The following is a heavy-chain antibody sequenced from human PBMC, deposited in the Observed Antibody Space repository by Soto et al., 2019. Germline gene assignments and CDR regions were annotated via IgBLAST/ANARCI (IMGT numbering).Heavy chain of an antibody. J-gene: IGHJ4*02. CDR1: VFTFSSYA. CDR2: ISGSGGST. V-gene: IGHV3-23*01. Sequence: WWSLRLSCSASVFTFSSYAMSWFRQAPGKGLEWVSAISGSGGSTYYADSVKGRFTISRDNSKNTLYLQMNSLRAEDTAVYYCAKDHYGEDPGRDYFDYWGQGTLVTVSS. CDR3: AKDHYGEDPGRDYFDY. D-gene: IGHD4-17*01.